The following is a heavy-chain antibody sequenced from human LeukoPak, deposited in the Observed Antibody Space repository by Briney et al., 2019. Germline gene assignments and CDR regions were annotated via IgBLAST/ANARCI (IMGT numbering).Heavy chain of an antibody. J-gene: IGHJ4*02. V-gene: IGHV3-7*01. CDR1: GFPFSGYW. D-gene: IGHD3-10*01. CDR3: ARKLWFGEPGDY. Sequence: GGSLRLSCAASGFPFSGYWMSWVRQAPGKGLEWVASIKEDGGEKYYVDSVRGRLTISRDNAKNSLFLQMSSLRAEDTAVYYCARKLWFGEPGDYWGQGTLVTVSS. CDR2: IKEDGGEK.